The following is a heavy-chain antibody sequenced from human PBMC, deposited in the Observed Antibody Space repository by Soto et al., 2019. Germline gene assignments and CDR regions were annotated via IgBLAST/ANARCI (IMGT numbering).Heavy chain of an antibody. J-gene: IGHJ4*02. CDR1: GYIFTDYY. D-gene: IGHD2-2*01. CDR3: ETRFTEYQLRRKGIDY. V-gene: IGHV1-24*01. CDR2: FDPKDGET. Sequence: ASVKVSCKASGYIFTDYYMHWVRQAPGQGLEWMGGFDPKDGETIYAQKFQGRVTMTEDTSTDTAYMELSSLRSEDTAVYYCETRFTEYQLRRKGIDYWGQGTLVTVSS.